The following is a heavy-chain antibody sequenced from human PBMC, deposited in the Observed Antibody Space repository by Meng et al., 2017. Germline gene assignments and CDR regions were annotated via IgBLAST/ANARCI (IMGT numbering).Heavy chain of an antibody. V-gene: IGHV3-15*01. D-gene: IGHD6-13*01. CDR3: ATGAAAADH. Sequence: VQLVGRGGGLVKPGGSLRLSCVASGLRFTDAWMSWVCQAPGKGLEWVGRIKRNRDGGTIDYAARVKGRFTISRDESKNTLYLQMDSLITEDTAVYFCATGAAAADHWGQGTLVTVSS. CDR1: GLRFTDAW. CDR2: IKRNRDGGTI. J-gene: IGHJ4*02.